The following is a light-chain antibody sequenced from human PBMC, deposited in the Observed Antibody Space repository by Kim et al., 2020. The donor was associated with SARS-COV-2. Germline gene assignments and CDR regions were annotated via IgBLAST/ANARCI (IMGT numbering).Light chain of an antibody. CDR2: GKN. CDR1: SLRSYY. V-gene: IGLV3-19*01. J-gene: IGLJ2*01. CDR3: NSRDSSGNHVV. Sequence: ALGQTVRITCKGDSLRSYYASWYQQKPGQAPVLVIYGKNNRPSGIPDRLSGSSSGNTASLTITGAQAEDEADYYCNSRDSSGNHVVFGGGTQLTVL.